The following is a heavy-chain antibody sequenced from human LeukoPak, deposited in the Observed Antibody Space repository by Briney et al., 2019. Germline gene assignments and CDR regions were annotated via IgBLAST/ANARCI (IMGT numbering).Heavy chain of an antibody. V-gene: IGHV1-69*06. CDR3: ARHLQLVWWFDP. Sequence: GASVKVSCKASGGTFSSYAISWVRQAPGQGLEWMGGIIPIFGTANYAQKFQGRVTITADKSTSTAYMELSSLRSEDTAVYYCARHLQLVWWFDPWGQGTLVTVSS. D-gene: IGHD6-6*01. CDR2: IIPIFGTA. CDR1: GGTFSSYA. J-gene: IGHJ5*02.